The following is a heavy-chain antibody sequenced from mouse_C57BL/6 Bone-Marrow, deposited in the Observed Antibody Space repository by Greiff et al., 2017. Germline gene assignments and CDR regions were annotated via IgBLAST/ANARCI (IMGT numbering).Heavy chain of an antibody. CDR1: GYTFKSYG. CDR2: MYPRSGNT. Sequence: VKLMESGAELARPGASVKLSCKASGYTFKSYGISWVKQRTGQGLAWIGEMYPRSGNTYYNEKFKGKATLTADKSSSTAYMELRSLTSEDSAVYFCARKDYDWAYWGQGTLVTVSA. J-gene: IGHJ3*01. CDR3: ARKDYDWAY. D-gene: IGHD2-4*01. V-gene: IGHV1-81*01.